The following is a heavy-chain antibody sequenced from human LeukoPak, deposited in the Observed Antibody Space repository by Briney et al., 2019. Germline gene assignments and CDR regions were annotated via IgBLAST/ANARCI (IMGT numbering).Heavy chain of an antibody. D-gene: IGHD6-19*01. CDR3: ARGGQWLVRLDY. V-gene: IGHV4-39*07. CDR1: GGSISSSSYY. J-gene: IGHJ4*02. CDR2: IHYSGST. Sequence: SETLSLTCTVSGGSISSSSYYWGWIRQPPGKGLEWIGSIHYSGSTYYSPSLKSRVTISVDTSKNQFSLKLSSVTAADTAVYYCARGGQWLVRLDYWGQGTLVTVSS.